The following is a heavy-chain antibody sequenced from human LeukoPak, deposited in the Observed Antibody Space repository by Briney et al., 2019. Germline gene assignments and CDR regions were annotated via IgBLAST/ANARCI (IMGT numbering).Heavy chain of an antibody. D-gene: IGHD5-24*01. CDR3: TRSPRDGYHDAFDI. CDR1: GYSFTSYW. Sequence: GESLKISCKGSGYSFTSYWIGWGRQMPGKGLEWMGIIYPGDSETRYSPSFQGQVTISADKSITTAYLQWGSLKASDTAMYYCTRSPRDGYHDAFDIWGQGTMVTVFS. CDR2: IYPGDSET. V-gene: IGHV5-51*01. J-gene: IGHJ3*02.